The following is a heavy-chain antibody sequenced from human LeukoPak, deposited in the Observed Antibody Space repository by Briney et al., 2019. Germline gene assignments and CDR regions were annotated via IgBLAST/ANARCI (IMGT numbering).Heavy chain of an antibody. J-gene: IGHJ4*02. CDR2: IFHSGST. CDR3: AGVLSGSNFDY. V-gene: IGHV4-4*02. D-gene: IGHD3-22*01. CDR1: GGSMYSSNW. Sequence: KPSETLSLTCAVSGGSMYSSNWWSWVRQPPGKGLEWIGEIFHSGSTNYNPSLKSRVTISVDKSKNQFSLRLSSVTAADTAVYYYAGVLSGSNFDYWGQGTLVTVSS.